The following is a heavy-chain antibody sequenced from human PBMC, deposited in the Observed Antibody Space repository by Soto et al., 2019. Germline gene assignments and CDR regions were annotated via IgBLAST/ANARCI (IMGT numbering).Heavy chain of an antibody. Sequence: PGGSLRLSCAASGFTFSSYAMSWVRQAPGKGLEWVSAISGSGGSTYYADSVKGRFTIPRDNSKNTLYLQMNSLRAEDTAVYYCAKPEDIVVVVAATPFDYWGQGTLVTVSS. CDR2: ISGSGGST. CDR3: AKPEDIVVVVAATPFDY. CDR1: GFTFSSYA. J-gene: IGHJ4*02. V-gene: IGHV3-23*01. D-gene: IGHD2-15*01.